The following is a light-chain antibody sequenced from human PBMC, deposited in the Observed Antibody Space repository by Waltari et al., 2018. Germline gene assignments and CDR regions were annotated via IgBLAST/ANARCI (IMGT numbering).Light chain of an antibody. Sequence: DIQMTQSPSSLSASVGDRLTVTCRASQSISSFLNWYQQKPGKAPKLMIFAASSLQSGVPSRFSGRGAGTVLTLTISTLQHEDFATYYCQQSYSTPYTFGQGTKLEIK. V-gene: IGKV1-39*01. CDR1: QSISSF. CDR2: AAS. J-gene: IGKJ2*01. CDR3: QQSYSTPYT.